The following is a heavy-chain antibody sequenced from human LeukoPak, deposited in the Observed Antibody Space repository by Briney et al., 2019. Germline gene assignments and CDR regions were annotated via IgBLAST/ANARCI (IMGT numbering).Heavy chain of an antibody. D-gene: IGHD3-3*01. CDR3: AREHRDYEGSGYYVDY. V-gene: IGHV4-4*07. Sequence: SETLSLTCTVSGGSISGYYWNWIRQPAGKGLEWIGRIYYSGSTDYNSSLRSRFTMSVDTSKSQLSLKLTSVTAADTAVYYCAREHRDYEGSGYYVDYWGQGTLVTVSS. J-gene: IGHJ4*02. CDR2: IYYSGST. CDR1: GGSISGYY.